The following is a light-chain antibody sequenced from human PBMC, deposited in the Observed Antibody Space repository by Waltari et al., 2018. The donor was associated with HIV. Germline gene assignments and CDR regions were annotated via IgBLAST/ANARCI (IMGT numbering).Light chain of an antibody. CDR1: SSDL. CDR3: CSYVGSGTWV. CDR2: EVS. Sequence: QSALTQPASVSGSPGQSITISSTGTSSDLVSWYQQHPDKAPKVMIFEVSKRPSGVSNRFSGSKSGNTASLTISGLQAEDEADYYCCSYVGSGTWVFGGGTKLTVL. V-gene: IGLV2-23*02. J-gene: IGLJ3*02.